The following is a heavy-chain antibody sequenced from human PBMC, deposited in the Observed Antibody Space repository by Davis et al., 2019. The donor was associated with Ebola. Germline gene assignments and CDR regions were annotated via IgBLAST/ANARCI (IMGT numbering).Heavy chain of an antibody. CDR1: GASVSSGHYY. D-gene: IGHD1-26*01. V-gene: IGHV4-61*10. CDR2: IYTSGIT. J-gene: IGHJ6*02. CDR3: ARVMSGSYRYYGMDV. Sequence: MPSETLSLTCTVSGASVSSGHYYWSWIRQPAGKGLEWIGRIYTSGITNYNPSLKSRVTISVDTSKNLFSLKLSSVTAADTAVYYCARVMSGSYRYYGMDVWGQGTTVTVSS.